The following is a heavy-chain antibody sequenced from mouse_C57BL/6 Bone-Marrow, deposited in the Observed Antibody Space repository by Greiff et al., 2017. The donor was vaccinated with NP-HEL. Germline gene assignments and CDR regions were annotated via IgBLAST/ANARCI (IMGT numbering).Heavy chain of an antibody. Sequence: DVMLVESEGGLVQPGSSMKLSCTASGFTFSDYYMAWVRQVPEKGLEWVANINYDGSSTYYLDSLKSRFIISRDNAKNILYLQMSSLKSENTATYYCARDRYSTTVVAHWYFDVWGTGTTVTVSS. CDR3: ARDRYSTTVVAHWYFDV. D-gene: IGHD1-1*01. CDR2: INYDGSST. CDR1: GFTFSDYY. J-gene: IGHJ1*03. V-gene: IGHV5-16*01.